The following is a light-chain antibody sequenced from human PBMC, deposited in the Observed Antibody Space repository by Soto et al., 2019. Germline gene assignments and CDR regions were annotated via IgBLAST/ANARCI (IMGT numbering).Light chain of an antibody. CDR1: SSDVGGYNY. CDR3: CSYAGSYTYV. Sequence: QSALTQPRSVPGSPGQSVTISCTGTSSDVGGYNYVSWYQQHPGKAPKLMISDVTKRPSGVPDRFSGSKSGNTASLTISGLRAEDEADYYCCSYAGSYTYVFGTGTKVTVL. V-gene: IGLV2-11*01. CDR2: DVT. J-gene: IGLJ1*01.